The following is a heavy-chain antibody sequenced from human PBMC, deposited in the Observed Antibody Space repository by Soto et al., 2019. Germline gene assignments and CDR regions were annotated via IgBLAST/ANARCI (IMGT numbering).Heavy chain of an antibody. Sequence: VASVKVSCKASGYTFTSYDINWVRQATGQGLEWMGWMNPNSGNTGYAQKFQGRVTMTRNTSISTAYMELSSLRSEDTAVYYCARGAGLNCGGDCYSDYWGQGTLVTVSS. D-gene: IGHD2-21*02. J-gene: IGHJ4*02. CDR2: MNPNSGNT. CDR1: GYTFTSYD. CDR3: ARGAGLNCGGDCYSDY. V-gene: IGHV1-8*01.